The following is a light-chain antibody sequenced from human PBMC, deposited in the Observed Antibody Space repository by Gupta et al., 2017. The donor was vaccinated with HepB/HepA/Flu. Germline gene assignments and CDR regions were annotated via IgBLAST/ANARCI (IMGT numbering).Light chain of an antibody. J-gene: IGLJ3*02. V-gene: IGLV1-51*02. Sequence: QSVFTQPPSVSASPAQKVTISCSGSSSNIGNNYLSWYQQLPATDPKLLSFENNKRPSGIPDRCLCCTTGANATPRTIGVQTGEEADDYCGKSDSSMNALGFGGGTKLTVL. CDR1: SSNIGNNY. CDR2: ENN. CDR3: GKSDSSMNALG.